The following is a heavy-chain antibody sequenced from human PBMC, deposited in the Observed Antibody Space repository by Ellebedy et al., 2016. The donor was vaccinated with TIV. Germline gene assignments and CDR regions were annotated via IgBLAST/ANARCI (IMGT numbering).Heavy chain of an antibody. CDR1: GFTFSSSA. CDR2: ISSSGSLI. D-gene: IGHD3-22*01. Sequence: GESLKISCAASGFTFSSSAMNWVRQAPGKGLEWVAYISSSGSLIHYADSVKGRFTISRDNAKNTLYLQMNSLRAEDTAVYYCARDKGATAHDGRPDDAFDIWGQGTMVTVSS. CDR3: ARDKGATAHDGRPDDAFDI. J-gene: IGHJ3*02. V-gene: IGHV3-48*04.